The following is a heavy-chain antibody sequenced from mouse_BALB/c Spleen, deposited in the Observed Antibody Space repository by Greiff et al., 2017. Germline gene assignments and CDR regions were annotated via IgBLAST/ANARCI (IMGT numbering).Heavy chain of an antibody. CDR2: ISTYYGNT. D-gene: IGHD4-1*01. CDR3: ARSGDYELTGGGSWFAY. V-gene: IGHV1-67*01. Sequence: QVQLQQSGPELVRPGVSVKISCKGSGYTFTDYAMHWVKQSHAKSLEWIGVISTYYGNTNYNQKFKGKATMTVDKSSSTAYMELARLTSEDSAIYYCARSGDYELTGGGSWFAYWGQGTLVTVSA. CDR1: GYTFTDYA. J-gene: IGHJ3*01.